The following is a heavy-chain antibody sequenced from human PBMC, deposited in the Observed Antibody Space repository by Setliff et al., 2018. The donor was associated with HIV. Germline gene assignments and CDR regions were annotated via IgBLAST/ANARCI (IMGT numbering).Heavy chain of an antibody. CDR3: AREGRRFGHTLGWFDP. Sequence: ASVKVSCKASGYTFTDYYMHWVRQAPGQGLEWMGRINPNSGGTSYAQKFQGRVTMTRDTSISTAYMELSRLRSDDTAVYYCAREGRRFGHTLGWFDPWGQGTLVTAPQ. D-gene: IGHD3-3*01. J-gene: IGHJ5*02. V-gene: IGHV1-2*06. CDR2: INPNSGGT. CDR1: GYTFTDYY.